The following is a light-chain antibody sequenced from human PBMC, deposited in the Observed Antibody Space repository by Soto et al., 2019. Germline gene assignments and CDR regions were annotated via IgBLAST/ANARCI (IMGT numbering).Light chain of an antibody. CDR1: SSDVGGYNS. CDR3: SSYISSSTV. CDR2: EVS. J-gene: IGLJ2*01. Sequence: QSALTQPVSVSGSPGQSITISCTGTSSDVGGYNSVSWYQHHPGKAPKLMIYEVSNRPSGVSNRFSGSKSGNTASLIISGLQAEDEADYYCSSYISSSTVFGGGTKVTVL. V-gene: IGLV2-14*01.